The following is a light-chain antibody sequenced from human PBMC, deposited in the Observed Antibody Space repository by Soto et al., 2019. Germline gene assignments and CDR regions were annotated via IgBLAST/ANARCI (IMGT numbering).Light chain of an antibody. CDR2: GAT. V-gene: IGKV1-39*01. CDR1: QSINIY. CDR3: QQSSSGPPLT. J-gene: IGKJ3*01. Sequence: DIQMTQSPSSLSASVGDRVTIACRARQSINIYSNWYQQKPGRAPKLLIYGATTLHSGVPSRFSADGSGTDFNLTISGLRPEGFATYYCQQSSSGPPLTCGPGTKVDIK.